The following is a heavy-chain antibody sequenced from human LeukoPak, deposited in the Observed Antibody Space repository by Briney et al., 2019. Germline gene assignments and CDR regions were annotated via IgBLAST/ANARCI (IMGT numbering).Heavy chain of an antibody. Sequence: GPSVKVSCKASGYTFSGYFMHWVRQAPGQGLEWMGWINPNSGGTHYAPKFQDRVTMTRDTSISTAYSELSSLRFDDTAVYSCARGAVVAAAIINWFDPWGQGTLVTVSS. CDR3: ARGAVVAAAIINWFDP. CDR2: INPNSGGT. J-gene: IGHJ5*02. D-gene: IGHD2-15*01. V-gene: IGHV1-2*02. CDR1: GYTFSGYF.